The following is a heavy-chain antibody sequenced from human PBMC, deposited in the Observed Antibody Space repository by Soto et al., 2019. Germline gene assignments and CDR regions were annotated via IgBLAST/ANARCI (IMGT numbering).Heavy chain of an antibody. Sequence: PGGSLRLCSAASGFTFSSYAMSWVRQAPGKGLEWVSAISGSGGSTYYADSVKGRFTISRDNSKNTLYLQMNSRRAEDTAVCYYAKDLIGSHSYGMDVWCQAPTVTVSS. CDR2: ISGSGGST. J-gene: IGHJ6*02. V-gene: IGHV3-23*01. D-gene: IGHD2-15*01. CDR1: GFTFSSYA. CDR3: AKDLIGSHSYGMDV.